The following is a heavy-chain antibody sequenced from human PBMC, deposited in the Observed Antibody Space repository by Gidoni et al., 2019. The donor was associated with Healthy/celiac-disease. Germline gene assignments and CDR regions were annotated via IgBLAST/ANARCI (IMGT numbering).Heavy chain of an antibody. CDR1: GFTFSSYS. Sequence: EVQLVESGGGMVKPGGSLRLSCAAPGFTFSSYSMNWVRQAPGKGLEWVSSISSSSSYIYYADSVKGRFTSSRDNAKNSLYLQMNSLRAEDTAVYYCARDPYDFWSGYFDYWGQGTLVTVSS. CDR3: ARDPYDFWSGYFDY. CDR2: ISSSSSYI. D-gene: IGHD3-3*01. J-gene: IGHJ4*02. V-gene: IGHV3-21*01.